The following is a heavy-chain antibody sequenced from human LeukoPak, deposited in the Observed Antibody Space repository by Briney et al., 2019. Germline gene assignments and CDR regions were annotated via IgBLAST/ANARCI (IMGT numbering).Heavy chain of an antibody. Sequence: SETLSLTCAVYGGSFRGYYWSWIRPPPGKGLGWIGEINPSGSTNHNPSLSGRVTISVDTSKNQFSLTLRSVTDADTAVYYCARGGGNYYMDVWAKGTTVTVSS. CDR1: GGSFRGYY. D-gene: IGHD3-16*01. V-gene: IGHV4-34*01. CDR3: ARGGGNYYMDV. J-gene: IGHJ6*03. CDR2: INPSGST.